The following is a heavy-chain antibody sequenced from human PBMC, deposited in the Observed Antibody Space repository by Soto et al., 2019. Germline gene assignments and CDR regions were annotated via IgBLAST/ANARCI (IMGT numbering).Heavy chain of an antibody. CDR1: GFILSDCA. CDR2: ISSSSSTI. D-gene: IGHD4-17*01. V-gene: IGHV3-48*02. J-gene: IGHJ4*02. CDR3: ARGYGDYFDY. Sequence: GSLRLSCADSGFILSDCAMNWVRQAPGKGLEWVSYISSSSSTIYYADSVKGRFTISRDNAKNSLYLQMNSLRDEDTAVYYCARGYGDYFDYWGQGTLVTVSS.